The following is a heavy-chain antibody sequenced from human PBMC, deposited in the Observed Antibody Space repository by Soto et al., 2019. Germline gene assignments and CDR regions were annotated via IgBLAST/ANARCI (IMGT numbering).Heavy chain of an antibody. J-gene: IGHJ5*02. D-gene: IGHD4-4*01. CDR3: ARDGIAPPNYFDP. CDR2: VYYSGTT. CDR1: GGTIDSGDYY. Sequence: SGSLSLTCAASGGTIDSGDYYWGWMRQPPGKGLEWIGYVYYSGTTNYNPFRKSRVTLSLDKSKNQLSLKMNSVTAADTAVYYCARDGIAPPNYFDPGGQGTPVTVSS. V-gene: IGHV4-61*08.